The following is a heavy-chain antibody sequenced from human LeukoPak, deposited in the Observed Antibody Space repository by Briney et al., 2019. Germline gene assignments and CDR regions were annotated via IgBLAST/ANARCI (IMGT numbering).Heavy chain of an antibody. CDR1: GFTFSSYS. J-gene: IGHJ4*02. CDR2: ISSSSSYI. V-gene: IGHV3-21*04. D-gene: IGHD3-22*01. CDR3: ARMSRWSASSGYYDDGDY. Sequence: KPGGSLRLSCAASGFTFSSYSMNWVRQAPGKGLEWVSSISSSSSYIYYADSVKGRFTISRDNAKNSLYLQMNSLRAEDTAVYYCARMSRWSASSGYYDDGDYWGQGTLVTVSS.